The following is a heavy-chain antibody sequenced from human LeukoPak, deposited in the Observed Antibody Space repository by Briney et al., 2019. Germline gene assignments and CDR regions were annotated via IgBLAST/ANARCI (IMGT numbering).Heavy chain of an antibody. Sequence: GGSLRLTCAASGFTFSSYWMHWVRQAPGKGLEWVSSISSSYIYYADSVKGRFTISRDNAKNSLYLQMNSLRAEDTAVYYCARSNYYDSSGYYPPGPDAFDIWGQGTMVTVSS. D-gene: IGHD3-22*01. CDR2: ISSSYI. CDR1: GFTFSSYW. V-gene: IGHV3-21*01. CDR3: ARSNYYDSSGYYPPGPDAFDI. J-gene: IGHJ3*02.